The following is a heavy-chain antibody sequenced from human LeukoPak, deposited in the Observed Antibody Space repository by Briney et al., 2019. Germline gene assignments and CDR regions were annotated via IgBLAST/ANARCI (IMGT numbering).Heavy chain of an antibody. CDR3: EAAAGTGAFDI. D-gene: IGHD6-13*01. CDR2: IIPIFGTA. V-gene: IGHV1-69*13. CDR1: GYTFTGYY. Sequence: SVKVSCKASGYTFTGYYMHWVRQAPGQGLEWMGGIIPIFGTANYAQKFQGRVTITADESTSTAYMELSSLRSEDTAVYYCEAAAGTGAFDIWGQGTMVTVSS. J-gene: IGHJ3*02.